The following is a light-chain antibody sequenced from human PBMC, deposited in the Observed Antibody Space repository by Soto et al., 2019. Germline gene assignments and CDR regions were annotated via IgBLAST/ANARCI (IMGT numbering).Light chain of an antibody. V-gene: IGLV2-14*01. CDR2: EVS. CDR1: NSGVGGYNY. Sequence: QSVLTQPASVSGSPGQSITISCTGTNSGVGGYNYVSWFQQHPGKAPKLMIYEVSNRPSGVSNRFSGSRSGNTASLTISGLQAEDEADYYCSSYTSSSTQVFGTGTKV. CDR3: SSYTSSSTQV. J-gene: IGLJ1*01.